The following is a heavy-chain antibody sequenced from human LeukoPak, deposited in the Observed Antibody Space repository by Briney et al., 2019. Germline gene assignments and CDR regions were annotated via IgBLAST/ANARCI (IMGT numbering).Heavy chain of an antibody. Sequence: PSETLSLTCTVSGGSISSYYWSWIRQPPGKGLEWIGYIYYSGSTNYNPSLKSRVTISVDTSKNQFSLKLSSVTAADTAVYYCARGGRDGYNNFDYWGQGTLFTVSS. J-gene: IGHJ4*02. D-gene: IGHD5-24*01. V-gene: IGHV4-59*01. CDR1: GGSISSYY. CDR2: IYYSGST. CDR3: ARGGRDGYNNFDY.